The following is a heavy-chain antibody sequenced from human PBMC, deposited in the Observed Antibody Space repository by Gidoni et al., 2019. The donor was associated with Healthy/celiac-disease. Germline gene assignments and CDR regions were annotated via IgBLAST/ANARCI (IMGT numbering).Heavy chain of an antibody. CDR1: GFTFSSYA. J-gene: IGHJ3*02. Sequence: EVQRLESGGGLVQPGGSVRLSCTASGFTFSSYAMRWVRQAPGKGLEWVSAISGSGGSTYYADSVKGRFTISRDNSKNTLYLQMNSLRAEDTAVYYCAKDRGIVVVITALNGAFDIWGQGTMVTVSS. D-gene: IGHD3-22*01. V-gene: IGHV3-23*01. CDR2: ISGSGGST. CDR3: AKDRGIVVVITALNGAFDI.